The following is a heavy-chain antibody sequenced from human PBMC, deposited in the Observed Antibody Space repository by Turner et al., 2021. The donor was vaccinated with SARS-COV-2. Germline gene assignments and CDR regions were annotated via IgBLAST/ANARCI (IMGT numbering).Heavy chain of an antibody. V-gene: IGHV3-7*01. CDR1: GFTFSDYW. CDR2: IKTDGSSK. Sequence: EVQLVESGVGLVLSGGSLRLSCAGSGFTFSDYWMGWVRQAPGKGLEWVANIKTDGSSKYYVDSVKDRFTTSRDNAKNSLYLQMYSLRAEDTAVYYCVRHGSWNFDSWGQGTLVTVSS. D-gene: IGHD1-1*01. J-gene: IGHJ5*01. CDR3: VRHGSWNFDS.